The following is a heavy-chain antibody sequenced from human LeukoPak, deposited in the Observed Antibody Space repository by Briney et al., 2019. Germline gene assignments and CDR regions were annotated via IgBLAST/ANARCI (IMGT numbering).Heavy chain of an antibody. CDR3: AREAMTCDFDY. CDR1: GFTFSSYA. CDR2: ISSSSSTI. D-gene: IGHD5-18*01. Sequence: PGWSLRLSCAASGFTFSSYAMSWVRQAPGKGLEWVSYISSSSSTIYYADSVKGRFTISRDNAKNSLYLQMNSLRAEDTAVYYCAREAMTCDFDYWGQGTLVTVSS. V-gene: IGHV3-48*04. J-gene: IGHJ4*02.